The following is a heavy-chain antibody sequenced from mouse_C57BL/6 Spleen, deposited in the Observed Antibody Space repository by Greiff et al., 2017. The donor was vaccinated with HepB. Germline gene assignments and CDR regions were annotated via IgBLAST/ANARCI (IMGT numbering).Heavy chain of an antibody. J-gene: IGHJ1*03. V-gene: IGHV1-82*01. D-gene: IGHD2-5*01. CDR2: IYPGDGDT. CDR3: ARPYYSNYEYFDV. Sequence: QVQLQQSGPELVKPGASVKISCKASGYAFSSSWMNWVKQRPGKGLGWIGRIYPGDGDTNYNGKFKGKATLTADKSSSTAYMQLSSLTSEDSAVYFCARPYYSNYEYFDVWGTGTTVTVSS. CDR1: GYAFSSSW.